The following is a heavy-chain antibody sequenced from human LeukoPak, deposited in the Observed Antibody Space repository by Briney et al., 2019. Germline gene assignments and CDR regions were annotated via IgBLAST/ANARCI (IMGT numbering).Heavy chain of an antibody. V-gene: IGHV3-30*18. CDR1: GLTFSSYG. CDR2: ISYDGSNK. J-gene: IGHJ5*02. D-gene: IGHD3-10*01. Sequence: GGSLRLSCAASGLTFSSYGMHWVRQAPGKGLEWVAVISYDGSNKYYADSVKGRFTISRDNSKNTLYLQMNSLRVEDAAVYYCSKDLTSDFGGDLDPWGQGTLVTVSS. CDR3: SKDLTSDFGGDLDP.